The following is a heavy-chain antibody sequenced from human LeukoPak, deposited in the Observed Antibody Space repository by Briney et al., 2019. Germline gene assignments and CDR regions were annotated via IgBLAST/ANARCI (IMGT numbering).Heavy chain of an antibody. CDR1: GYTFTSYD. CDR2: INPNSGGT. Sequence: KPGASVKVSCKASGYTFTSYDINWVRQAPGQGLEWMGWINPNSGGTNYAQKFQGRVTMTRDTSISTAYMELSRLRSDDTAVYYCATLEGYGSGSYLYVDYWGQGTLVTVSS. J-gene: IGHJ4*02. CDR3: ATLEGYGSGSYLYVDY. V-gene: IGHV1-2*02. D-gene: IGHD3-10*01.